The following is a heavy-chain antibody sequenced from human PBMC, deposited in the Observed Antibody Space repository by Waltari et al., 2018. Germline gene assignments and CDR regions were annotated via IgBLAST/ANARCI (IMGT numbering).Heavy chain of an antibody. CDR1: GGTFSSYA. CDR3: ARDALFGVVIIRPDYYYGMDV. CDR2: IIPIFCTA. D-gene: IGHD3-3*01. V-gene: IGHV1-69*08. J-gene: IGHJ6*02. Sequence: QVQLVQSGAEVKKPGSSVKVSCKASGGTFSSYAISWVRQAPGQGLEWMGRIIPIFCTANYAQKFQGRVTITADKSTSTAYMELSSLRSEDTAVYYCARDALFGVVIIRPDYYYGMDVWGQGTTVTVSS.